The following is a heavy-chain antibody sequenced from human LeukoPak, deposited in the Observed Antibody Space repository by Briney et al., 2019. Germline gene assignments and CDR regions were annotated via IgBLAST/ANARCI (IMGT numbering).Heavy chain of an antibody. CDR2: IKQDGSEK. CDR1: GFTFSSYW. D-gene: IGHD6-19*01. CDR3: ARAGGAAVAGVDY. V-gene: IGHV3-7*01. Sequence: PGGSLRLSCAASGFTFSSYWMSWVRQAPGKGLEWVANIKQDGSEKYYVDSVKGRFTISRDNAKNSLYLQMNSLRAEDTAVYYCARAGGAAVAGVDYWGQGTLVTVSS. J-gene: IGHJ4*02.